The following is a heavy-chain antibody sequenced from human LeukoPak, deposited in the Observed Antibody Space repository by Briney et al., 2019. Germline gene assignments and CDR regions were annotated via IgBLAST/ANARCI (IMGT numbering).Heavy chain of an antibody. CDR2: TRNKANSYTT. J-gene: IGHJ4*02. V-gene: IGHV3-72*01. CDR1: GFTFSDHY. Sequence: PGGSLGLSCAASGFTFSDHYMDWVRQAPGKGLEWVGRTRNKANSYTTEYAASVKGRFTISRDDSKNSLYLQMNSLKTEDTAVYYCARDYYDSYFDYWGQGTLVTVSS. CDR3: ARDYYDSYFDY. D-gene: IGHD3-22*01.